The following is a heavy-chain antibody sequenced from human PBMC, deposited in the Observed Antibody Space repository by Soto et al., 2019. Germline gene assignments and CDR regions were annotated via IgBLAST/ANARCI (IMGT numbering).Heavy chain of an antibody. CDR3: ARGDPHNGATPYYYYGMDV. CDR2: ISYDGSNK. CDR1: GFTFSSYA. D-gene: IGHD1-20*01. J-gene: IGHJ6*02. V-gene: IGHV3-30-3*01. Sequence: GGSLRLSCAASGFTFSSYAMHWVRQAPGKGLEWVAVISYDGSNKYYADSVKGRFTISRDNSKNTLYLQMNSLRAEDTAVYYCARGDPHNGATPYYYYGMDVWGQGTTVTVSS.